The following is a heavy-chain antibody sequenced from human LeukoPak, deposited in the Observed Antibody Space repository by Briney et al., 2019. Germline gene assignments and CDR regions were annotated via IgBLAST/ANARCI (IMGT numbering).Heavy chain of an antibody. J-gene: IGHJ4*02. V-gene: IGHV3-30*02. CDR1: GFTFSSYG. CDR2: IRYDGSNK. Sequence: GGSLRLSCAASGFTFSSYGMHRVRQAPGKGLEWVAFIRYDGSNKYYADSVKGRFTISRDNSKNTLYLQMNSLRAEDTAVYYCAKDHGSGKQLVGFSYWGQGTLVTVSS. CDR3: AKDHGSGKQLVGFSY. D-gene: IGHD6-6*01.